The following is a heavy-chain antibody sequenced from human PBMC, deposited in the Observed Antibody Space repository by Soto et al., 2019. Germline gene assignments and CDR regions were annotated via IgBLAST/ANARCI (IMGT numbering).Heavy chain of an antibody. CDR2: IWYDLSNK. CDR3: ARIQLIYDILAGPDYYEDGMDV. Sequence: VGSLRLSCAAAGSTFSRYVMHWVSRAPGNGLERDVVIWYDLSNKYDADCVKGLFTIPRDNSNNTLYLQMNSLRAEDTTVYYCARIQLIYDILAGPDYYEDGMDVWVQGATVTV. CDR1: GSTFSRYV. J-gene: IGHJ6*02. D-gene: IGHD3-9*01. V-gene: IGHV3-33*01.